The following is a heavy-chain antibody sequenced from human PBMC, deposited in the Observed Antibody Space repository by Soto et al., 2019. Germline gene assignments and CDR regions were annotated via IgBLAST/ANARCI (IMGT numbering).Heavy chain of an antibody. CDR3: AKGGLLPRANRWF. D-gene: IGHD3-16*02. Sequence: GGSLRLSCAASGFTFSSYAMSWVRQAPGKGLEWVSAISGSGGSTYYADSVKGRFTISRDNSKNTVYLQINSLRAEDTAVYYCAKGGLLPRANRWFWGQGTLVTVSS. CDR1: GFTFSSYA. J-gene: IGHJ4*02. CDR2: ISGSGGST. V-gene: IGHV3-23*01.